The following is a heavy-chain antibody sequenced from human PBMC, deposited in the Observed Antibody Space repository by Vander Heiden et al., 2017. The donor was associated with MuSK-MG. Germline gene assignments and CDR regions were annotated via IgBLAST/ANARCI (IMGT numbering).Heavy chain of an antibody. CDR3: AKVSKVGATTDAFDI. V-gene: IGHV3-9*01. CDR1: GFTFDDYA. CDR2: SSWNSGSI. J-gene: IGHJ3*02. Sequence: EVQLVESGGGLVQPGRSLRRPCAASGFTFDDYAMHWVRQARGKGLEWVSGSSWNSGSIGYADSVKGRFTISRDNAKNSLYLQMNSLRAEDTALYYCAKVSKVGATTDAFDIWGQGTMVTVSS. D-gene: IGHD1-26*01.